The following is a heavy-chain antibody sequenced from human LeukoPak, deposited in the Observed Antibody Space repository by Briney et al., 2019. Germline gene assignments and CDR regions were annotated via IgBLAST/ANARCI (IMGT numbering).Heavy chain of an antibody. D-gene: IGHD3-10*01. J-gene: IGHJ4*02. CDR3: ASFGGEPTRYFDY. CDR1: GFTFSSYS. V-gene: IGHV3-48*01. CDR2: ISSSSTI. Sequence: GGSLRLSCAASGFTFSSYSMNWVRQAPGKGLEWVSYISSSSTIYYADSVKGRFTISRDNAKNSLYLQMNSLRAEDTAVYYCASFGGEPTRYFDYWGQGTLVTVSS.